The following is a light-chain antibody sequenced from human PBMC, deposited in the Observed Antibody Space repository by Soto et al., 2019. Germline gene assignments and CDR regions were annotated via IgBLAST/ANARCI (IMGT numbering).Light chain of an antibody. Sequence: QSALTQPASVSGSPGQSITISCTGTSSDVGGYNYVSWYQQHPGKAPKLMIYEVSNRPSGVSNRFSGSKSGNTASLTISGLQAEDEADYYCSSYTSSFSYVYGPAPNVTVL. CDR1: SSDVGGYNY. CDR2: EVS. CDR3: SSYTSSFSYV. J-gene: IGLJ1*01. V-gene: IGLV2-14*01.